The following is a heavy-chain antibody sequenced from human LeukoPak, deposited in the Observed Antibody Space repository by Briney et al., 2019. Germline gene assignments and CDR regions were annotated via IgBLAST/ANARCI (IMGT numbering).Heavy chain of an antibody. CDR2: INPNSGGT. CDR3: ARSPPLMVRTHNWFDP. Sequence: ASVKVSCKASGYTFTGYYMHWVRQAPGQGLEWMGWINPNSGGTNYAQKLQGRVTMTRDTSISTAYMELSRLRSDDTAVYYCARSPPLMVRTHNWFDPWGQGTLVTVSS. CDR1: GYTFTGYY. D-gene: IGHD3-10*01. V-gene: IGHV1-2*02. J-gene: IGHJ5*02.